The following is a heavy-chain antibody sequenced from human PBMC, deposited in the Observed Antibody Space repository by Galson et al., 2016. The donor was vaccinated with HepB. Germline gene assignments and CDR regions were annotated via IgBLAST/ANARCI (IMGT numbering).Heavy chain of an antibody. CDR1: GGSFSSSDYS. Sequence: SETLSLTCTVSGGSFSSSDYSWAWIRQSPGKGLEWIATIYYYEDKVYYNPSLNSRVTISVDTSSHFSLKLKSVTAPDTGVYYCARHVREWLARALSFDFWGQGIPVTVSS. V-gene: IGHV4-39*01. CDR3: ARHVREWLARALSFDF. CDR2: IYYYEDKV. D-gene: IGHD6-19*01. J-gene: IGHJ4*02.